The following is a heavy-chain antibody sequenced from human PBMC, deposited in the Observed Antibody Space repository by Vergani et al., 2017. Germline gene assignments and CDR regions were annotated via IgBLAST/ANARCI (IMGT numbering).Heavy chain of an antibody. V-gene: IGHV3-9*01. CDR1: GFTFDDHG. J-gene: IGHJ4*02. CDR3: AKDMNVGGWYPVDY. CDR2: ISRNSGSI. Sequence: EVQLVESGGGLVQPGRSLRLSCAGSGFTFDDHGMHWVRQAPGKGLEWVSGISRNSGSIGYADSVKGRFTISRDNAKKSLYLQMNSLRAEDTALYYCAKDMNVGGWYPVDYWGQGTLVTVSA. D-gene: IGHD6-19*01.